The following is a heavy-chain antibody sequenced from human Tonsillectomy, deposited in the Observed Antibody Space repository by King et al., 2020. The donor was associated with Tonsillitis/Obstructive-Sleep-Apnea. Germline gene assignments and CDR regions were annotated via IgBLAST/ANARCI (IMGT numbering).Heavy chain of an antibody. V-gene: IGHV3-53*01. CDR3: ARGRYCGTTSCVPQPPSFDY. CDR2: IFGAGTT. J-gene: IGHJ4*02. Sequence: VQLVESGGGLIQPGGSLRLSCAASGFTVSSNYMSWVRQAPGKGLEWVSVIFGAGTTYYADSVKGRFTISRDNSKNTLYLQMNSLRAEDTAVYYCARGRYCGTTSCVPQPPSFDYWGQGTLVTVSS. CDR1: GFTVSSNY. D-gene: IGHD2-2*01.